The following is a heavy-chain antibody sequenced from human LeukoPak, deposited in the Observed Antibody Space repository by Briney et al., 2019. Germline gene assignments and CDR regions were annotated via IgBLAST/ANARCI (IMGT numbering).Heavy chain of an antibody. CDR1: GFTFNNYA. Sequence: GGSLRLSCAASGFTFNNYAMNWVRQAPGKGLEWVSSISGGGETTYYADSAKGRFTISRDNSQNTLYLQMNGLRAEDTAVCYCARDYADYVGYFFFDYWGQGTLVTVSS. D-gene: IGHD4-17*01. V-gene: IGHV3-23*01. CDR3: ARDYADYVGYFFFDY. CDR2: ISGGGETT. J-gene: IGHJ4*02.